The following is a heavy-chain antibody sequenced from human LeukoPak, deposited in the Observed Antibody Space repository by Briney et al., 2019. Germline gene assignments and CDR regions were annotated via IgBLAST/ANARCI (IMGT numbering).Heavy chain of an antibody. CDR2: IYYSGST. V-gene: IGHV4-59*01. J-gene: IGHJ4*02. CDR3: ASVDSGSYYVGY. D-gene: IGHD1-26*01. Sequence: SETLSLTCTVSGGSISSYYWSWIRQPPGKGLEWIGYIYYSGSTNYNPSLKSRVTISVGTSKNQFSLKLSSVTAADTAVYYCASVDSGSYYVGYWGQGTLVTVSS. CDR1: GGSISSYY.